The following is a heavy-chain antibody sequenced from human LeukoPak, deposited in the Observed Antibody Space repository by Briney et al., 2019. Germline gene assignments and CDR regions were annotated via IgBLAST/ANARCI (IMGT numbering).Heavy chain of an antibody. V-gene: IGHV3-64D*09. CDR2: ISSNGAST. CDR1: EFGFSRYA. J-gene: IGHJ1*01. D-gene: IGHD3-22*01. CDR3: VKGGYYDSSGFPEYFQD. Sequence: GGSLRLSCSASEFGFSRYAMHWVRQGPGKGLEHVSTISSNGASTYYADSAKGRFTISRDNSKNTLYLQLSSLSAEDTAVYYCVKGGYYDSSGFPEYFQDWGQGTLVSASS.